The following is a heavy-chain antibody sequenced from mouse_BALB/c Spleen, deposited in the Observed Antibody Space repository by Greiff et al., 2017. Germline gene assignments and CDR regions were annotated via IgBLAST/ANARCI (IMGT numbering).Heavy chain of an antibody. V-gene: IGHV1-87*01. Sequence: QVQLKESGAELARPGASVKLSCKASGYTFTSYWMQWVKQRPGQGLEWIGAIYPGDGDTRYTQKFKGKATLTADKSSSTAYMQLSSLASEDSAVYYCARGWFDYWGQGTTLTVSS. J-gene: IGHJ2*01. CDR1: GYTFTSYW. CDR3: ARGWFDY. D-gene: IGHD1-1*02. CDR2: IYPGDGDT.